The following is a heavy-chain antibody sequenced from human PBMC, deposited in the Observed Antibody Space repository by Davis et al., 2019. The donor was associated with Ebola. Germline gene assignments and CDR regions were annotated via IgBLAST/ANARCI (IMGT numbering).Heavy chain of an antibody. D-gene: IGHD1-26*01. CDR1: GGSISSGDYH. V-gene: IGHV4-30-4*01. Sequence: SETLSLTCSVSGGSISSGDYHWSWIRQPPGKGLEWIGYIYYTGSTYYNPSLKSRLTISVDTSKNQFSLKLSSVTAADTAVYYCARPWYSGTYYDAYDIWGQGTMVAVSS. J-gene: IGHJ3*02. CDR2: IYYTGST. CDR3: ARPWYSGTYYDAYDI.